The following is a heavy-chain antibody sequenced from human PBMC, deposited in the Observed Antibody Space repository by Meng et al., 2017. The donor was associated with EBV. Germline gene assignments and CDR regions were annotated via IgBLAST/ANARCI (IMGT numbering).Heavy chain of an antibody. V-gene: IGHV1-69*06. CDR2: IIPIFGTA. CDR3: ARAEIAAAGRLDY. Sequence: GERVQAGAELKMPGASVKVSCKASGATFSSYAISWVRQAPGQGREWMGGIIPIFGTANYAQKFQGRVTITADKSTSTAYMELSSLRSEDTAVYYCARAEIAAAGRLDYWGQGTLVTVSS. CDR1: GATFSSYA. J-gene: IGHJ4*02. D-gene: IGHD6-13*01.